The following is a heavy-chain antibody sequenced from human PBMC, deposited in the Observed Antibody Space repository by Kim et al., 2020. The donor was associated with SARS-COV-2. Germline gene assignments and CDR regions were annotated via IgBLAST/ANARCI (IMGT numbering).Heavy chain of an antibody. Sequence: YGYSVKGRFTISRDNAKNSLDLQMNSLRDEDTAVYYCARDYYDSSGYLDYWGQGALVTVSS. J-gene: IGHJ4*02. D-gene: IGHD3-22*01. CDR3: ARDYYDSSGYLDY. V-gene: IGHV3-48*02.